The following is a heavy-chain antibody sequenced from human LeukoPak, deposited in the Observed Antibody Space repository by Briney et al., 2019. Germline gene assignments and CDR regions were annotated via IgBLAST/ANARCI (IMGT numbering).Heavy chain of an antibody. J-gene: IGHJ4*02. CDR1: GFTFSSYA. D-gene: IGHD6-13*01. Sequence: GGSLRLSCAASGFTFSSYAMHWVRQAPGKGLEWVAVISYDGSNKYYADSVKGRFTISRDNSKNTLYLQMNSLRAEDTAVYYCARESLDSSSWSFVHWGQGTLVTVSS. CDR2: ISYDGSNK. V-gene: IGHV3-30-3*01. CDR3: ARESLDSSSWSFVH.